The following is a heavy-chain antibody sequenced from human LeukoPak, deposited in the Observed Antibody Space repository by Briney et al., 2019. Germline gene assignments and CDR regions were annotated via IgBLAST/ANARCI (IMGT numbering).Heavy chain of an antibody. D-gene: IGHD6-19*01. V-gene: IGHV4-34*01. CDR3: AIDYSSGWYAGGY. CDR2: INHSGGT. CDR1: GGSFSGYY. J-gene: IGHJ4*02. Sequence: SETLSLTCAVYGGSFSGYYWSWIRQPPGKGLEWIGEINHSGGTNYNPSLKSRVTISVDTSKNQFSLKLSSVTAADTAVYYCAIDYSSGWYAGGYWGQGTLVTVS.